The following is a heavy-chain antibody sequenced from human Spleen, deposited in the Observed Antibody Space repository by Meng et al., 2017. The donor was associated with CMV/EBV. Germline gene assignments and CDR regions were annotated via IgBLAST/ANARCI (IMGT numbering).Heavy chain of an antibody. D-gene: IGHD4-23*01. Sequence: VELRDTGPGRVKLSQPRSLTCPVSGGAIGIGDYDGSWIRQPPGKGLEWIGYIYYSGSTYYNPSLKSRVTISVVTSKNQFSLKLSSVTAADTAVYYCARGGDGGFYYFDYWGQGTLVTVSS. CDR3: ARGGDGGFYYFDY. V-gene: IGHV4-30-4*08. CDR1: GGAIGIGDYD. J-gene: IGHJ4*02. CDR2: IYYSGST.